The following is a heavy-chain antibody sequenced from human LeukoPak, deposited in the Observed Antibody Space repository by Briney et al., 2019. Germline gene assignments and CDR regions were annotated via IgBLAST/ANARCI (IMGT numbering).Heavy chain of an antibody. V-gene: IGHV4-59*02. CDR3: ARDCTGGSCYPPSDAFDI. D-gene: IGHD2-15*01. CDR2: VYYGGTT. Sequence: SETLSLTCTVSGGSVSSYFWSWVRQPPGQGLEWIGYVYYGGTTSYSPSLKSRVTMSIDRSKNQFSLTLFSVTAADTAIYYCARDCTGGSCYPPSDAFDIWGQGTKVTVSS. J-gene: IGHJ3*02. CDR1: GGSVSSYF.